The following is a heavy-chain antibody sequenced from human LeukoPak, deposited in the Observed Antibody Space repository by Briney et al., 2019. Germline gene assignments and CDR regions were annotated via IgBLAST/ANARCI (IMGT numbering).Heavy chain of an antibody. CDR3: ARQGHCTETMCYGWFDP. D-gene: IGHD2-8*02. V-gene: IGHV4-59*11. CDR2: IYYTGST. Sequence: MSSETLSLTCTVSDGPISSHYWNWIRQPPGKGLEWIGHIYYTGSTNCSPSLKSRVTISVDRSKNQFSLKMTSVSAADTAVYYCARQGHCTETMCYGWFDPWGQGTLVTVSS. J-gene: IGHJ5*02. CDR1: DGPISSHY.